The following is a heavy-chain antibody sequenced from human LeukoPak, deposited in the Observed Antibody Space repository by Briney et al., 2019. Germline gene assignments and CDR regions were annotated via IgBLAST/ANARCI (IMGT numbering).Heavy chain of an antibody. J-gene: IGHJ4*02. CDR1: GGSISSGSYY. V-gene: IGHV4-61*02. CDR2: IYTSGST. D-gene: IGHD4-23*01. CDR3: ARALVTTVVTNYFNY. Sequence: SETLSLTCTVSGGSISSGSYYWSWIRQPAGKGLEWIGRIYTSGSTNYNPSLKSRVTISVDTSKNQFSLKLSSVTAADTAVYYCARALVTTVVTNYFNYWGQGTLVTVSS.